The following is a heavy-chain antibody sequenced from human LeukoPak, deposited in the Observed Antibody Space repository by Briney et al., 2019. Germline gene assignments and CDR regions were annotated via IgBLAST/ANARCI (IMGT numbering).Heavy chain of an antibody. D-gene: IGHD2-2*01. V-gene: IGHV4-34*01. CDR1: GGSFSGYY. J-gene: IGHJ6*04. CDR2: INRTGST. CDR3: AQITGYCTSTTCYDV. Sequence: SETLSLTCAVYGGSFSGYYWTWIRQPPGKGLEWIAEINRTGSTNYNPSLRSRVTISLDTSKNRFSLKLTSVTAADTAVYFCAQITGYCTSTTCYDVWGKGTTVTVSS.